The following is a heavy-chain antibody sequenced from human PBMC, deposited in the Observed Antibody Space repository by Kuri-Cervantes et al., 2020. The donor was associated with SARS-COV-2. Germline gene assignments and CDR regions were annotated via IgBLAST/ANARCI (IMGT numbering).Heavy chain of an antibody. Sequence: ASVKVSCKASGYTFTSYGISWVRQAPGQGLEWMGWISAYNGNTNYAQKFQGRVTMTGDTSTSTVYMELSSLRSEDTAVYYCARSTAGYSSSWYTDYWGQGTLVTVSS. J-gene: IGHJ4*02. D-gene: IGHD6-13*01. CDR3: ARSTAGYSSSWYTDY. CDR2: ISAYNGNT. CDR1: GYTFTSYG. V-gene: IGHV1-18*04.